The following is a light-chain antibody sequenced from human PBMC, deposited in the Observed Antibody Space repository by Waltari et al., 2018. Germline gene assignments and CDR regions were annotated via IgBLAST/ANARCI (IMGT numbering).Light chain of an antibody. CDR2: AAS. V-gene: IGKV1-39*01. CDR3: QQSSSSPWYT. CDR1: QNINNY. Sequence: DIRMTQSPSSLSASVGDRVTITCRASQNINNYLNWYQQKPGKAPKLLIYAASTLQRGVPSRFSGSGSGTDFTLTISSLQPEDFVTYYCQQSSSSPWYTFGQGTKLEI. J-gene: IGKJ2*01.